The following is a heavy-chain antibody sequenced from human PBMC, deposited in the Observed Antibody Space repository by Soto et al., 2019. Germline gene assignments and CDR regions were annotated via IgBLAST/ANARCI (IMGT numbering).Heavy chain of an antibody. CDR3: TRGARIQTWNDYYYYFGLAV. CDR2: INPSGGST. V-gene: IGHV1-46*01. D-gene: IGHD1-1*01. J-gene: IGHJ6*02. Sequence: GASVKVSCKASGYTFTNYYMHWVRQAPGRGLEWMGVINPSGGSTSSAQKFQDRVTLSRDTSTGTVYMDLSSLRSEDTAVYYCTRGARIQTWNDYYYYFGLAVWGQGTTVTVTS. CDR1: GYTFTNYY.